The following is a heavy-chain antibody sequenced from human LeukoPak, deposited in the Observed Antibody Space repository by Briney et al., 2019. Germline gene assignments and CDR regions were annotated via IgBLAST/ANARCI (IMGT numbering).Heavy chain of an antibody. CDR1: GGSISSSSYY. CDR2: IYYSGST. D-gene: IGHD1-26*01. CDR3: ARPVVGGTRLSFIY. J-gene: IGHJ4*02. Sequence: PSETLSLTCTVSGGSISSSSYYWGWIRQPPGKGLEWIGSIYYSGSTYYNPSLKGRVTISVDTSKNQFSLKLSSVTAADTAVYYCARPVVGGTRLSFIYWGQGTLVTVSS. V-gene: IGHV4-39*01.